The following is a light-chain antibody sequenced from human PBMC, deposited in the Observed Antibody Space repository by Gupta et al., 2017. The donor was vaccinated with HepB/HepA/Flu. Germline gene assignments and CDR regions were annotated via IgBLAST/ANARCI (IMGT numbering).Light chain of an antibody. V-gene: IGKV2-28*01. Sequence: DIVMSQSPLSLPVSPGGPASISCRSSQSLLHSNGYNDLDWYLQKPGQSPQLLIYLGSNRASGVPDRFSGSGSGTDFTLKISRVEAEDVGVYYCMQALQTSYTFGQGTKLEIK. J-gene: IGKJ2*01. CDR3: MQALQTSYT. CDR2: LGS. CDR1: QSLLHSNGYND.